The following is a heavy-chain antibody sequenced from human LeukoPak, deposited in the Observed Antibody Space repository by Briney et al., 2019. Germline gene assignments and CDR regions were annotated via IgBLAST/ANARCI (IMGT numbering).Heavy chain of an antibody. CDR3: ARDGGQQLVVWYFDL. V-gene: IGHV1-46*01. CDR1: GYTFTSYY. CDR2: INPSGGST. Sequence: GASVKVSCKASGYTFTSYYMHWVRQAPGQGLEWMGIINPSGGSTSYAQKFQGRVTMTTDTSTSTAYMELRSLRSDDTAVYYCARDGGQQLVVWYFDLWGRGTLVTVSS. J-gene: IGHJ2*01. D-gene: IGHD6-13*01.